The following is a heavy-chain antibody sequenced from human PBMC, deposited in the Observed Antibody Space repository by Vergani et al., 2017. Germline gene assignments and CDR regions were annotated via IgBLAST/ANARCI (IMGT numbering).Heavy chain of an antibody. J-gene: IGHJ3*02. Sequence: QVQLQESGPGLVKPSQTLSLTCTVSGGSISSGVYYWSWIRQHPGKGLEWIGYIYYSGSTYYNPSLKGRVTISVEPSKNQFSLKLSSVTAADTAVYYCARDRTPPSMIDIWDQGTMVIVSS. V-gene: IGHV4-31*03. CDR1: GGSISSGVYY. CDR2: IYYSGST. CDR3: ARDRTPPSMIDI.